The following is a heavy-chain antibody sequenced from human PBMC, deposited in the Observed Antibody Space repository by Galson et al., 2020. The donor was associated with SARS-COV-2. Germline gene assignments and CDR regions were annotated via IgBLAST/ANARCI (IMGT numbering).Heavy chain of an antibody. D-gene: IGHD1-7*01. J-gene: IGHJ4*02. CDR2: ITISSYI. Sequence: TGGSLRLSCAASGFTFSSYGMNWVRQAPGKGLEWVSSITISSYIYYADSVKGRFTISRDNTKNSLFLQMNSLRAEDTAVYYCARYVNSYRDSWGQGTLVTVSS. V-gene: IGHV3-21*06. CDR1: GFTFSSYG. CDR3: ARYVNSYRDS.